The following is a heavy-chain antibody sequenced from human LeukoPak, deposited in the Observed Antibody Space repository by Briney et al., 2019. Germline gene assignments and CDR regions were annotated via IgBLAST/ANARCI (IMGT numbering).Heavy chain of an antibody. V-gene: IGHV4-4*07. D-gene: IGHD3-10*01. CDR2: IYTRGST. J-gene: IGHJ5*02. CDR3: ARASGSAGWFDP. Sequence: SETLSLTCTVSGGSINNYYWSWIRQPAGKGLEWIGRIYTRGSTNYNPSLKSRVTMSVDTPKNQFSLKLSSVTAADTAVYYCARASGSAGWFDPWGQGTLVTVSS. CDR1: GGSINNYY.